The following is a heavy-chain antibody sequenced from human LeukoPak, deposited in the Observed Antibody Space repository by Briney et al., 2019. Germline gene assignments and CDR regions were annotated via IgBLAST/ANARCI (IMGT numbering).Heavy chain of an antibody. Sequence: PGGSLRLSCAASGFTFSSYSMNWVRQAPGKGLEWVSYSSSSSSTIYYADSLKGRFTISRDNAKNSLDLQMNSLREQETAVYYCARDRTYCGGNCFPDAFDIWGQGTMVTVSS. D-gene: IGHD2-21*02. J-gene: IGHJ3*02. CDR3: ARDRTYCGGNCFPDAFDI. V-gene: IGHV3-48*02. CDR1: GFTFSSYS. CDR2: SSSSSSTI.